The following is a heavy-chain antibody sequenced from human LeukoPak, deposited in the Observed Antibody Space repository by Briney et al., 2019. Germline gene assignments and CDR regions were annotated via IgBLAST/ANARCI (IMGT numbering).Heavy chain of an antibody. Sequence: SQTLSLTCAISGDSVSSNSAAWNWIRQSPSKGLEWLGRTYYKSKWYNDYAVSVKGRIIINPDTSKNQFSLQLNSVTPEDTAVYFCARTTLVRGVIKDSYYYAMDVWGQGTTVTVSS. J-gene: IGHJ6*02. CDR3: ARTTLVRGVIKDSYYYAMDV. D-gene: IGHD3-10*01. CDR2: TYYKSKWYN. V-gene: IGHV6-1*01. CDR1: GDSVSSNSAA.